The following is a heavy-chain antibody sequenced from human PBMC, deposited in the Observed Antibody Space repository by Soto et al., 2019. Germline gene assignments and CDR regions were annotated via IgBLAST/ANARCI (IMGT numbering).Heavy chain of an antibody. V-gene: IGHV3-30*18. J-gene: IGHJ4*02. D-gene: IGHD6-6*01. CDR1: GFSFSAYG. Sequence: QVQLVESGGAVVQPGRSLRLSCTASGFSFSAYGLHWVRQAPGKGLEWVSTLSYDGSHEYYADSVRGRFTVSRDDSKKTMYLLMNRLRIDDTGVYSSEKDMFPQTGHDSSSPWGDYWGVGTLVTVFS. CDR2: LSYDGSHE. CDR3: EKDMFPQTGHDSSSPWGDY.